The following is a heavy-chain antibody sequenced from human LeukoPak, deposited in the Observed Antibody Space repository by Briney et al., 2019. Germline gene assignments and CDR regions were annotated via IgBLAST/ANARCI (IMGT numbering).Heavy chain of an antibody. J-gene: IGHJ4*02. CDR1: GGTFSSYA. CDR2: IIPIFGTA. D-gene: IGHD3-22*01. CDR3: ARESPDYYDSSGSFDY. Sequence: SVKVSCKASGGTFSSYAISWVRQAPGQGLEWMGGIIPIFGTANYAQKFQGRVTITADESTSTAYMELRSLRSDDTAVYYCARESPDYYDSSGSFDYWGQGTLVTVSS. V-gene: IGHV1-69*13.